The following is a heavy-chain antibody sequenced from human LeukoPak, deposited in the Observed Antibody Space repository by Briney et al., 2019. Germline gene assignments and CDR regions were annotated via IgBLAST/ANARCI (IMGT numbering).Heavy chain of an antibody. CDR3: ARDDAFDI. J-gene: IGHJ3*02. Sequence: RSSETLSLTCTVSGGSISSYYWSWIRQPPGKGLEWIGYIYYSGSTNYNPSLKSRVTISVDTSKNQFSLKLSSVTAADTAVYYCARDDAFDIWGQGTMVAVSS. V-gene: IGHV4-59*01. CDR1: GGSISSYY. CDR2: IYYSGST.